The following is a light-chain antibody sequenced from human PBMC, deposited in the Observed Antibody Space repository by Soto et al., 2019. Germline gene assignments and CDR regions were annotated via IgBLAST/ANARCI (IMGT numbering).Light chain of an antibody. J-gene: IGKJ4*01. V-gene: IGKV3-15*01. CDR2: ATS. Sequence: EIVVTQSPATLSVSPGERATLSCRASPSVGNNFAWYQKKPGQAPRLLIFATSTRATGVPARFSGSGSGTEFTLTISSLQSEDFAVYYCQQYGDWPLTFGGGAKVEIE. CDR3: QQYGDWPLT. CDR1: PSVGNN.